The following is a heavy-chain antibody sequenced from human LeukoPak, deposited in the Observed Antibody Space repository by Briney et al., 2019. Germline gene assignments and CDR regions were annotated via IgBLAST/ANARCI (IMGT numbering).Heavy chain of an antibody. D-gene: IGHD6-13*01. V-gene: IGHV4-39*07. J-gene: IGHJ4*02. CDR2: IYDSGST. CDR1: GGSFSSSSYY. Sequence: SETLSLTCIVSGGSFSSSSYYWGWIRQPPGKGLEWIGSIYDSGSTYYKSTLKSRVTISLDTSKNQFSLRLRSVTAADTAVYYCARGRHSSDWYPVDYWGQGTLVTVSS. CDR3: ARGRHSSDWYPVDY.